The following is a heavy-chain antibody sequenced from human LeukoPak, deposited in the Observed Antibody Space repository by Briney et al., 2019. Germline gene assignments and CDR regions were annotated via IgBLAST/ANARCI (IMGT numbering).Heavy chain of an antibody. CDR1: EFTVSSNY. Sequence: GGSLRLSCAASEFTVSSNYMSWVRQAPGKGLEWVSVIYSGAGTYYADSVKGRFTISRDNSKNTLYLQMNSLRAEDTAVYYCARHDSSGYYYSNWDQGTLVTVSS. V-gene: IGHV3-53*01. CDR2: IYSGAGT. J-gene: IGHJ4*02. CDR3: ARHDSSGYYYSN. D-gene: IGHD3-22*01.